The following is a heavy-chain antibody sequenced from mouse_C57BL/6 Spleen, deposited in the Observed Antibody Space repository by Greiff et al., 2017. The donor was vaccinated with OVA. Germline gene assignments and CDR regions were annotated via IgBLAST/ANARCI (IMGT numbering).Heavy chain of an antibody. D-gene: IGHD1-1*01. V-gene: IGHV2-9-1*01. CDR2: IWTGGGT. Sequence: VMLVESGPGLVAPSQSLSITCTVSGFSLTSYAISWVRQPPGKGLEWLGVIWTGGGTNYNSALKSRLSISKDNSKSQVFLKMNSPQTDDTARYYCARNYYGSSYCAMDYWGQGTSVTVSS. CDR3: ARNYYGSSYCAMDY. J-gene: IGHJ4*01. CDR1: GFSLTSYA.